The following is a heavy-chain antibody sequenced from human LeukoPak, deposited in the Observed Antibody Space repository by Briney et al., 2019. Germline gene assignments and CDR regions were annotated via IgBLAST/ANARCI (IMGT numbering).Heavy chain of an antibody. CDR2: IVVGSGNT. CDR3: AAADYYDSSGYYPYAFHI. CDR1: GFTFTRSA. V-gene: IGHV1-58*02. Sequence: SVKVSCKASGFTFTRSAMQWVRQARGQRLEWIGWIVVGSGNTNYAQKFQERVTITRDMSTSTSYMELNSLRSEDTAVYYCAAADYYDSSGYYPYAFHIWGQGTMVTVSS. J-gene: IGHJ3*02. D-gene: IGHD3-22*01.